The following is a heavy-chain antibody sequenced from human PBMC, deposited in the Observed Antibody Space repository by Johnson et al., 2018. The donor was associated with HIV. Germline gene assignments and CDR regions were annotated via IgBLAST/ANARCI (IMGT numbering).Heavy chain of an antibody. CDR3: ARGSLTDDSFAD. Sequence: VQLVESGGGVVQPGRSLRLSCAASGFTFSSYAMHWVRQAPGKGLEWVSVIHSGGSTYYAASVKGRFTISRDNAKNTLSLQMNSLTAEDTAIYYCARGSLTDDSFADWGQGTMVTVSS. D-gene: IGHD2-8*01. CDR2: IHSGGST. CDR1: GFTFSSYA. J-gene: IGHJ3*01. V-gene: IGHV3-66*01.